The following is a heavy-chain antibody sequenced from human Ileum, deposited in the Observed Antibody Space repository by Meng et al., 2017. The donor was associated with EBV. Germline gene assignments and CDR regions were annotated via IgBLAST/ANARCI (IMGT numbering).Heavy chain of an antibody. D-gene: IGHD3-22*01. CDR1: GGSISRSDW. Sequence: VQLQESGPGLVKPPETLSLTCAVSGGSISRSDWWSWVRQPPGKGLEWIGETSHSGSTNYSPSLKSRVTISLDKSKNQLSLKLNSVTAADTAVYYCASSDYYRSDYWGQGTLVTVSS. CDR3: ASSDYYRSDY. V-gene: IGHV4-4*03. J-gene: IGHJ4*02. CDR2: TSHSGST.